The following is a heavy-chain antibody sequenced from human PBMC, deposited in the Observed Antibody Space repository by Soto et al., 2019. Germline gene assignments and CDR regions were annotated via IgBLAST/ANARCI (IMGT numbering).Heavy chain of an antibody. CDR1: GITFSNTW. D-gene: IGHD2-2*01. CDR3: TTDGSYAQYV. V-gene: IGHV3-74*01. J-gene: IGHJ6*02. CDR2: INSDGTTT. Sequence: GGSLRLSCAASGITFSNTWMHWVRQVPGKGLVWVAYINSDGTTTTYADSVRGRFTISRDNAKNTVYLQMNSLRAEDTALYYWTTDGSYAQYVWGQGTAVTVSS.